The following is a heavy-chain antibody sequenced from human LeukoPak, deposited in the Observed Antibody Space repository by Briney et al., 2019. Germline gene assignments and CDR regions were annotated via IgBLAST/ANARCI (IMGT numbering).Heavy chain of an antibody. J-gene: IGHJ4*02. CDR3: ARDLLLPSPYADIVVVTAIPTLGY. V-gene: IGHV1-18*01. CDR1: GYTFSSYD. Sequence: ASVKVSCKASGYTFSSYDISWVRQAPGQELEWMGWISAYNGNTNYAQKLQGRVTMTTDTSTSTAYLELRSLRSDDTAVYYCARDLLLPSPYADIVVVTAIPTLGYWGQGTLVTVSS. CDR2: ISAYNGNT. D-gene: IGHD2-21*02.